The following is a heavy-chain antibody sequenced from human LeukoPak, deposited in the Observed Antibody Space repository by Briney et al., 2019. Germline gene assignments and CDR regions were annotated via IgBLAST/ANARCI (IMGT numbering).Heavy chain of an antibody. Sequence: ASVKVSCKASGGTFSSYAIDWVRQAPGQGLEWMGIINPSGGSTSYAQKFQGRVTMTRDTSTSTVYMELSSLRSEDTAVYYCARDEGGYCSSTSCPNWFDPWGQGTLVTVSS. CDR2: INPSGGST. D-gene: IGHD2-2*01. V-gene: IGHV1-46*01. J-gene: IGHJ5*02. CDR3: ARDEGGYCSSTSCPNWFDP. CDR1: GGTFSSYA.